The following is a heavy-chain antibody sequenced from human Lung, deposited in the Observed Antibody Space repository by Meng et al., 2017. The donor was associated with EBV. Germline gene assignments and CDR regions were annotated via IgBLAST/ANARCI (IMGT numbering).Heavy chain of an antibody. CDR3: TTSGTPPTYYYDSSGPYYFDY. CDR1: GFTLSDYY. CDR2: ISSSGNTI. V-gene: IGHV3-11*01. Sequence: QVQLVESGGXXVKPGGSXRPSCTXSGFTLSDYYMSWIRQAPGKGLEWVSYISSSGNTIYYADSVKGRFTISRDNAKNSLYLQMNSLRAEDTALYYCTTSGTPPTYYYDSSGPYYFDYWGQGTLVTVSS. D-gene: IGHD3-22*01. J-gene: IGHJ4*02.